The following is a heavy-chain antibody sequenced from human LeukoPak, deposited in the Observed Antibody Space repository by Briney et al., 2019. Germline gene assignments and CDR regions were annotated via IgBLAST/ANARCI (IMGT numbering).Heavy chain of an antibody. CDR2: IYSGGST. V-gene: IGHV3-53*01. CDR1: GFTVNNNY. Sequence: GGSLRLSCAASGFTVNNNYMSWVRQAPGKGLEWVSVIYSGGSTYYADSVKGRFTISRDNAKNSLYLQMNSLRAEHTAVYYCASEPIDDAFDIWGQGTMVTVSS. CDR3: ASEPIDDAFDI. J-gene: IGHJ3*02.